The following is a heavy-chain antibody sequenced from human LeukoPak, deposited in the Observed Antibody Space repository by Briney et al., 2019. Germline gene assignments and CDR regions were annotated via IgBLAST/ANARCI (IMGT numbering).Heavy chain of an antibody. D-gene: IGHD6-13*01. V-gene: IGHV4-34*01. Sequence: SETLSLTCAVYGGSFNGYYWYRIRQPPGKGLEWIGEINHSGSTNYNPSLKSRVTISVDTSKNQFSLRLSSVTAADTAVYYCARGPSISSTYYFGSWGQGTLVTVSS. CDR3: ARGPSISSTYYFGS. J-gene: IGHJ4*02. CDR2: INHSGST. CDR1: GGSFNGYY.